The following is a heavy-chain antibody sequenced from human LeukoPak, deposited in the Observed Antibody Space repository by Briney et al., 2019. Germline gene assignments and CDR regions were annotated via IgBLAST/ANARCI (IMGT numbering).Heavy chain of an antibody. CDR2: IYYSGNT. J-gene: IGHJ4*02. V-gene: IGHV4-39*07. CDR3: ARERDSSGYYYVGFDY. CDR1: GGSISSTTYY. D-gene: IGHD3-22*01. Sequence: SETLSLTCIVSGGSISSTTYYWGWIRQPPGKRLEWIGSIYYSGNTNYNPSLKSRVTISVDTSKNQFSLKLSSVTAADTAVYYCARERDSSGYYYVGFDYWGQGTLVTVSS.